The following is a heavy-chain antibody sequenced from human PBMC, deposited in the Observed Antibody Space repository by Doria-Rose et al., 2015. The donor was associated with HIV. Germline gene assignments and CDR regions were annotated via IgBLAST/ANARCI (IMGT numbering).Heavy chain of an antibody. Sequence: QVQLVQSGPVLVRPTETPTLTCTVSGVSLSSPGMGVSWIRQPPGKALEWLANIFSDDERSYKTSLKSRLTISRGTSKSQVVLTMTDMDPVDTATYYCARIKSSRWYHKYYFDFWGQGTPVIVSA. CDR1: GVSLSSPGMG. V-gene: IGHV2-26*01. CDR2: IFSDDER. D-gene: IGHD6-13*01. CDR3: ARIKSSRWYHKYYFDF. J-gene: IGHJ4*02.